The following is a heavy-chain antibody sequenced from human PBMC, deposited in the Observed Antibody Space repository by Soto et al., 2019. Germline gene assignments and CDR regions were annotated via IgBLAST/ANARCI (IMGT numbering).Heavy chain of an antibody. V-gene: IGHV4-31*03. D-gene: IGHD3-9*01. CDR1: GGSISSGGYY. CDR2: IYYSGST. Sequence: QVQLQESGPGLVKPSQTLSLTCTVSGGSISSGGYYWSWIRQHPGQGLEWIGYIYYSGSTYYNPSLKSRVTISVDTSKNQFSLKLSTVTAADTAVYYCAGSLRYFDWLQDAFDIWGQGTMVTVSS. J-gene: IGHJ3*02. CDR3: AGSLRYFDWLQDAFDI.